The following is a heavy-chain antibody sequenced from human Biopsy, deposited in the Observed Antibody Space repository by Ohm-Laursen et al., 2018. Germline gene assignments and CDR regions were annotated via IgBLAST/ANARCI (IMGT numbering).Heavy chain of an antibody. CDR3: AIFEGYSDDNLDYEHYGMDV. Sequence: ASVKVSCKGSEFNFRRYDMHWVRQAPGRGLEWMGIISPSGGGTMDTQKFQDRLTMTRDTSTSTVHMELKSLKSEDTAVYYCAIFEGYSDDNLDYEHYGMDVWGQGTTVTVSS. D-gene: IGHD1-26*01. V-gene: IGHV1-46*01. CDR1: EFNFRRYD. CDR2: ISPSGGGT. J-gene: IGHJ6*02.